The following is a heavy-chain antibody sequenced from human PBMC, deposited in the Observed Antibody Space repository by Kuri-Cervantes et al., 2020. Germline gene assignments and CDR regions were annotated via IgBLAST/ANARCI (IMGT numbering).Heavy chain of an antibody. V-gene: IGHV3-7*01. CDR3: AKEGAYSGHGEVAFDI. Sequence: GGSLRLSCAASGFTFGSYWMTWVRQAPGKGLEWVAQIKGDGSEKYYVDSVKGRFTISRDNSKNTLYLQMNSLRAEDTAVYYCAKEGAYSGHGEVAFDIWGQGTMVTVSS. D-gene: IGHD5-12*01. CDR2: IKGDGSEK. CDR1: GFTFGSYW. J-gene: IGHJ3*02.